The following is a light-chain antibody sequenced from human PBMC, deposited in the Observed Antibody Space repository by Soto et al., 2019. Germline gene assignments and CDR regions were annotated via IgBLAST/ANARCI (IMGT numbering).Light chain of an antibody. V-gene: IGKV1-39*01. CDR2: AAS. CDR3: HQTYIAPAT. J-gene: IGKJ1*01. CDR1: QSINNC. Sequence: DIQMTQSPSSLSASVGDRVTITCRASQSINNCLSCFQQKPGQAPKLLIYAASSLQSGVPSRFSGSGSGTDFILTIDSLQPEDFATYFCHQTYIAPATFGQGTKVGVK.